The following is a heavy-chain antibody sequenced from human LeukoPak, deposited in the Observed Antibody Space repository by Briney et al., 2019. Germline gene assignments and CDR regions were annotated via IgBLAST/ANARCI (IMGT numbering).Heavy chain of an antibody. Sequence: ASVKVSCKASGGTFSSYAISWVRQAPGQGLEWVGWISAYNGDTKYAQNFQDKVTMTTDTPTSTAYMELRSLTSDDTAVYYCARSLLVVPDASGEHDAFDMWGQGTMVTVSS. J-gene: IGHJ3*02. D-gene: IGHD2-8*02. CDR1: GGTFSSYA. V-gene: IGHV1-18*01. CDR3: ARSLLVVPDASGEHDAFDM. CDR2: ISAYNGDT.